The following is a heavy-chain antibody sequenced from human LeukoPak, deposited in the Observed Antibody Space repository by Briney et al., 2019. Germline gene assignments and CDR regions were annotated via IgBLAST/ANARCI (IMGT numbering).Heavy chain of an antibody. CDR2: IHFDGSNK. V-gene: IGHV3-30*02. Sequence: GGSLRLSCAASGFTFSSYGMHWVRQAPGKGLEWVAFIHFDGSNKNYADSVKGRFTISRDNSKNTLYLQMNSLRAEDTAVYYCAAEAGELYFDYWGQGTLVTVSS. D-gene: IGHD1-26*01. J-gene: IGHJ4*02. CDR1: GFTFSSYG. CDR3: AAEAGELYFDY.